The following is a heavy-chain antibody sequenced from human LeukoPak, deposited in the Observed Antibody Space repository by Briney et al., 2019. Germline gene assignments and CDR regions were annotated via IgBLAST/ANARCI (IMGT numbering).Heavy chain of an antibody. CDR2: IKQDGSEK. V-gene: IGHV3-7*01. CDR3: ARDSLFWYY. Sequence: GGSLRLSCAASGFTFSTYWMSWVRQAPGKGLEWVATIKQDGSEKFYVDSVKGRFTISRDNAKNSLYLQMNSLRAEDTAMYYCARDSLFWYYWGQGTLVTVSS. D-gene: IGHD3-9*01. CDR1: GFTFSTYW. J-gene: IGHJ4*02.